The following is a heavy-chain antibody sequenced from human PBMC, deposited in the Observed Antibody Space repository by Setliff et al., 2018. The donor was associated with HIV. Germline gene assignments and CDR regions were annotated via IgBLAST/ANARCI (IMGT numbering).Heavy chain of an antibody. J-gene: IGHJ4*02. D-gene: IGHD3-22*01. CDR3: ARDSYDSRGYFFGY. CDR1: GDSISTGNW. Sequence: KASETLSLTCAVSGDSISTGNWWSWVRQPPGKGLEWIGEIYHSGSTYYNPSLKSRLTISKDTSKNHFSLQLSSVTAADTAVYYCARDSYDSRGYFFGYWGQGTLVTVSS. CDR2: IYHSGST. V-gene: IGHV4-4*02.